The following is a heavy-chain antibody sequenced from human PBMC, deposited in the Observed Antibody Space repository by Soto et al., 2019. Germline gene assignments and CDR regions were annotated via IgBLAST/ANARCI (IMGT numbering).Heavy chain of an antibody. V-gene: IGHV4-38-2*01. CDR3: ARTLGRADAFDI. Sequence: KPSETLSLTCAVSGYSISSGYYWGWIRQPPGKGLEWIGSIYHSGSTYYNPSLKSRVTISVDTSKNQFSLKLSSVTAADTAVYYCARTLGRADAFDIWGQGTMVTVSS. J-gene: IGHJ3*02. CDR2: IYHSGST. CDR1: GYSISSGYY.